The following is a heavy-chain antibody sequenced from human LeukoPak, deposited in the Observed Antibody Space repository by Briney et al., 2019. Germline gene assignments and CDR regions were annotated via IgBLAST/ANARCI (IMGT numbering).Heavy chain of an antibody. CDR3: ITPLPYSAQ. Sequence: PGRSLRLSCAASGFTFGSYAMHWVRQAPGKGLEWVGRIKPKTDGETTEYAAPVKDRFSISRDDSKSMMYLQMNSLKTEDTAVYYCITPLPYSAQGGQGTLVTVSS. CDR2: IKPKTDGETT. V-gene: IGHV3-15*07. D-gene: IGHD2-21*01. J-gene: IGHJ4*02. CDR1: GFTFGSYA.